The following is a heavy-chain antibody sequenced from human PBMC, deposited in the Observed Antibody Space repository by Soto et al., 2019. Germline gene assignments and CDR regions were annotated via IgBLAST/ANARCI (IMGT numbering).Heavy chain of an antibody. Sequence: PSETLSLTCAVYGESFSGYYWSWIRQPPGKGLEWIGEINHSGSTNYNPSLKSRVTISVDTSKNQFSLKLSSVTAADTAVYYCARLGGYYQALDSWGQGTLVTVSS. CDR3: ARLGGYYQALDS. J-gene: IGHJ4*02. D-gene: IGHD3-22*01. CDR2: INHSGST. CDR1: GESFSGYY. V-gene: IGHV4-34*01.